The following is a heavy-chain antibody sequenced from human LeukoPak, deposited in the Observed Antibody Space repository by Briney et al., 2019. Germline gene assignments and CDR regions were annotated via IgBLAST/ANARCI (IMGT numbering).Heavy chain of an antibody. J-gene: IGHJ3*02. V-gene: IGHV4-34*01. CDR1: GGSFNTYY. CDR3: ATSAVAGNAFDI. Sequence: SETLSLTCAVYGGSFNTYYWSWIRQPPGKGLEWIGEINHSGSTNYNPSLKSRVTISVDTSKNQFSLKLKSVTAADTAVYYCATSAVAGNAFDIWGQGTMVAVSS. CDR2: INHSGST. D-gene: IGHD6-19*01.